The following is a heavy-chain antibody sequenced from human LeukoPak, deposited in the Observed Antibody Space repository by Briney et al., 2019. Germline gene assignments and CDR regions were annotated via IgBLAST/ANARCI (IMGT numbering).Heavy chain of an antibody. J-gene: IGHJ6*02. CDR1: GFTFSSYS. V-gene: IGHV3-7*01. Sequence: GGSLRLSCAASGFTFSSYSMNWVRQAPGKGLEWVANKKQDGSEKYYVDSVKGRFTISRDNAKNSLYLQMNSLRVEDTAVYYCASLYGMDVWGQGTTVTVSS. CDR3: ASLYGMDV. CDR2: KKQDGSEK.